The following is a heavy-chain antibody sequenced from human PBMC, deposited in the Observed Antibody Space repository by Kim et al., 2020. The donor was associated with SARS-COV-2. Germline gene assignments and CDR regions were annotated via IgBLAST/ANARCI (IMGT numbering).Heavy chain of an antibody. CDR3: ARGEKYDFWSGSRGMDV. CDR2: IYSGGST. Sequence: GGSLRLSCAASGFTVSSNYMSWVRQAPGKGLEWVSVIYSGGSTYYADSVKGRFTISRDNSKNTLYLQMNSLRAEDTAVYYCARGEKYDFWSGSRGMDVWGQGTTVTVSS. V-gene: IGHV3-53*01. J-gene: IGHJ6*02. CDR1: GFTVSSNY. D-gene: IGHD3-3*01.